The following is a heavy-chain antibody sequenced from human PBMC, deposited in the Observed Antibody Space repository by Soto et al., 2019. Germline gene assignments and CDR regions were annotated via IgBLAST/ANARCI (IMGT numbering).Heavy chain of an antibody. D-gene: IGHD1-26*01. J-gene: IGHJ6*02. Sequence: ASVKVSCKASGGTFSSYAISWVRQAPGQGLEWMGGIIPIFGTANYAQKFQGRVTITADESTSTAYMELSSLRSEDTAVYYCARDMGWEISYYYGMEVWGQGTTVTVS. V-gene: IGHV1-69*13. CDR1: GGTFSSYA. CDR2: IIPIFGTA. CDR3: ARDMGWEISYYYGMEV.